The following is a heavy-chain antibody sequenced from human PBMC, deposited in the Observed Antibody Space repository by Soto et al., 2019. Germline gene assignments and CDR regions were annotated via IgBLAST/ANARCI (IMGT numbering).Heavy chain of an antibody. D-gene: IGHD3-22*01. Sequence: SETLSLTCNVSGGSISSSSYYWGWIRQPPGKGLEWIGSVYYSGSTYYNPSLKSRVTISVDTPKNQFSLKLSSVTAADTAVYYCAPHKRDSHDSSAYYVPFGYWGQGTLGTVSS. CDR2: VYYSGST. CDR3: APHKRDSHDSSAYYVPFGY. J-gene: IGHJ4*02. CDR1: GGSISSSSYY. V-gene: IGHV4-39*01.